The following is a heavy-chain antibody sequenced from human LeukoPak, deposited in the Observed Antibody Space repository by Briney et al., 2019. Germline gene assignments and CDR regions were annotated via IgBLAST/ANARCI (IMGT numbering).Heavy chain of an antibody. CDR3: ARIYCSGGSCYYFDY. J-gene: IGHJ4*02. CDR2: IYTSGNS. V-gene: IGHV4-4*07. D-gene: IGHD2-15*01. Sequence: PSETLSLTCTVSGGSINSYYWSWIRQPAGEGLEWVGRIYTSGNSNYNPSLKSRVTMSVDTSKNQFSLKLSSVTAADTAVYYCARIYCSGGSCYYFDYWGQGTLVTVSS. CDR1: GGSINSYY.